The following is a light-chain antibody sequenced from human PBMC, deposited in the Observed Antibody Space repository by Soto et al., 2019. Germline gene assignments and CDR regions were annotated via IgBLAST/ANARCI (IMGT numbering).Light chain of an antibody. CDR2: GAS. V-gene: IGKV3-15*01. Sequence: EILMTQSPATLSVSPGERATLSCRASQTVTGALAWYQQKPGQAPRLLIYGASTRASGIPDRFSGSGSATEFTLTISSLQSEDFAVYYCQQYNDWPPYTFGQGTNVEIK. J-gene: IGKJ2*01. CDR3: QQYNDWPPYT. CDR1: QTVTGA.